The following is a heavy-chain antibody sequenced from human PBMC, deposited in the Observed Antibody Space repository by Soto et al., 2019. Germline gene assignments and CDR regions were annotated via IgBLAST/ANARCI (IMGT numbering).Heavy chain of an antibody. CDR1: GFTFSSYA. CDR3: ARDQRTLGYSSPDY. V-gene: IGHV3-30-3*01. Sequence: QVQLVESGGGVVQPGRSLRLSCAASGFTFSSYAMHWVRQAPGEGLEWVAVISYDGSNKYYADSVKGRFTISRDNSKNTLYLQVNSLRAEDTAVYYCARDQRTLGYSSPDYWGQGTLVTVSS. J-gene: IGHJ4*02. CDR2: ISYDGSNK. D-gene: IGHD6-13*01.